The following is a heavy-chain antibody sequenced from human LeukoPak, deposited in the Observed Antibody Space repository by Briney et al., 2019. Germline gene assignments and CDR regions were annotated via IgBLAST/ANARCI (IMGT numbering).Heavy chain of an antibody. CDR1: GYAFTSSD. CDR2: MNPNSGNT. D-gene: IGHD3-16*01. V-gene: IGHV1-8*03. Sequence: GASVKVSCKASGYAFTSSDINWVRQATGQGLEGMGWMNPNSGNTGYAQKFQGRVTITRNTSISTAYMELSSLRSEDTAVYYCARGRNWGVSARGINYYHYYMDVWGKRTTVTVSS. J-gene: IGHJ6*03. CDR3: ARGRNWGVSARGINYYHYYMDV.